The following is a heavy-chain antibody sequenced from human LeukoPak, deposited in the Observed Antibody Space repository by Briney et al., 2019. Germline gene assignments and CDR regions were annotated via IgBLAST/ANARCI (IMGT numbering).Heavy chain of an antibody. CDR3: AREEYSSSSGDFDY. J-gene: IGHJ4*02. V-gene: IGHV3-33*01. CDR2: IWSDGSQK. CDR1: EFSISSFG. Sequence: PGRSLRLSCAASEFSISSFGMHWVRQAPGKGLEWVAVIWSDGSQKSYADSVQGRFTISRDSSKNRLYLLMNSLRAEDTAMYYCAREEYSSSSGDFDYWGQGTLVTVSS. D-gene: IGHD6-6*01.